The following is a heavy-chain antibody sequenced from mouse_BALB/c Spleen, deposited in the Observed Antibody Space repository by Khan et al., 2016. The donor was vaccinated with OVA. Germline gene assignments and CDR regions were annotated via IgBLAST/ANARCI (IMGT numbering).Heavy chain of an antibody. CDR3: ARLLITFDY. Sequence: VQLQQSGAELVNPGASVNLSCKASGYTLTSYWMHWVKQRPGQGLEWIGEINPSNGRTNYNEKFKSKATLTVDKSSSTAYMQLSSPPSEDSAVFNCARLLITFDYWGQGTTLTVSS. CDR1: GYTLTSYW. D-gene: IGHD2-1*01. CDR2: INPSNGRT. V-gene: IGHV1S81*02. J-gene: IGHJ2*01.